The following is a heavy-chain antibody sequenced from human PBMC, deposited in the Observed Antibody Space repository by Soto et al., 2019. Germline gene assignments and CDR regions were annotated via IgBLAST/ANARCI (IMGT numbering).Heavy chain of an antibody. CDR2: IKQDGSEK. J-gene: IGHJ4*02. CDR3: AIEDRYGWNY. Sequence: EVQLVESGGGLVQPGGSLRLSCAASGFTFSNYWMNWVRQAPGKALEWVANIKQDGSEKYYVDSVKGRFTISRDNAKNSLYLQMNSLRAEDTAVYYCAIEDRYGWNYWRQGTLVTVAS. CDR1: GFTFSNYW. D-gene: IGHD5-18*01. V-gene: IGHV3-7*01.